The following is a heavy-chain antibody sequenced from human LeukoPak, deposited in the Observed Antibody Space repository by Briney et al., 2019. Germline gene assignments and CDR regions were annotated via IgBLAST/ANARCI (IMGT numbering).Heavy chain of an antibody. V-gene: IGHV1-24*01. CDR2: FDPEDGET. Sequence: ASVKVSCKVSGYTLTELSMHWVRQAPGKGLEWMGGFDPEDGETIYAQKFQGGVTMTEDTSTDTAYMELSSLRSEDTAVYYCATDVPGYYDSSGYYLDDYWGQGTLVTVSS. D-gene: IGHD3-22*01. CDR3: ATDVPGYYDSSGYYLDDY. CDR1: GYTLTELS. J-gene: IGHJ4*02.